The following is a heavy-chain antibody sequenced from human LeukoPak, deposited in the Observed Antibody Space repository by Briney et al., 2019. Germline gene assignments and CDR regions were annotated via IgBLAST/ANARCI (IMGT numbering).Heavy chain of an antibody. J-gene: IGHJ4*02. Sequence: ASVKVSCKASGYTFTSYAMHWVRQAPGQRLEWMGWINAGNGNTKYSQKIQGRVTITRDTSASTAYMELSSLRSEDTAVYYCARGDRATTGDYWGQGTLVTVSS. CDR1: GYTFTSYA. CDR3: ARGDRATTGDY. CDR2: INAGNGNT. D-gene: IGHD1-26*01. V-gene: IGHV1-3*01.